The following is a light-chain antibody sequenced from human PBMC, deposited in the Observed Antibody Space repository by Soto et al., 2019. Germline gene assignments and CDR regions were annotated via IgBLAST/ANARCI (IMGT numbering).Light chain of an antibody. CDR2: DVN. CDR1: SSDVGAYNY. J-gene: IGLJ2*01. Sequence: QSALTQPASVSGSPGQSITISCTGTSSDVGAYNYVSWYQQHPGKAPKLMIYDVNIRPSGVSNRFSGSKSGNTASLTISGLQAEDEADYYCTSGTNSTTMKFGGGTKLTVL. CDR3: TSGTNSTTMK. V-gene: IGLV2-14*01.